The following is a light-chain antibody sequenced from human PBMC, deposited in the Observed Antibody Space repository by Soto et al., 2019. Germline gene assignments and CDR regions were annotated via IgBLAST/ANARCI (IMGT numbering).Light chain of an antibody. CDR3: QQYGSSGT. Sequence: ETVMTQSPATLSVSPGERATLSCRASQSVSNNLAWYQQKPGQAPRLLIYGASNRATGIPDRFSGSGSGTDFTLTISRLEPEDFAVYYCQQYGSSGTFGQGTTVDIK. V-gene: IGKV3-20*01. CDR2: GAS. CDR1: QSVSNN. J-gene: IGKJ1*01.